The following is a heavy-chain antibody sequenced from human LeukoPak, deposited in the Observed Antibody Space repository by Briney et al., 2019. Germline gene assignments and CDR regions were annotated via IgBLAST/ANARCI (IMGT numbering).Heavy chain of an antibody. D-gene: IGHD1-7*01. CDR1: GYTFTSYY. CDR3: ARVTRNWNYEVPDY. J-gene: IGHJ4*02. V-gene: IGHV1-46*01. Sequence: ASVKVSCKASGYTFTSYYILWVRQAPGQGLEWMGFINPSGGSTSYPQMFQGRVTMTRDTSTSTAYMELSSLRSEDTAVYYCARVTRNWNYEVPDYWGQGTLVTVSS. CDR2: INPSGGST.